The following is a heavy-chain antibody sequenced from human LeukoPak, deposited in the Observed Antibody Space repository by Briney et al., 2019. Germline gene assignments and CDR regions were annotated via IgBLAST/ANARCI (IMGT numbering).Heavy chain of an antibody. J-gene: IGHJ6*02. CDR3: AREVECSGGSCYSGFYNYYYGMDV. Sequence: GGSLRLSCAASGFTFSSYEMNWVRQAPGKGLEWVSYISSSGSTIYYADSVKGRFTISRVNAKNSLYLQMNSLRAEDTAVYYCAREVECSGGSCYSGFYNYYYGMDVWGQGTTVTVSS. D-gene: IGHD2-15*01. CDR1: GFTFSSYE. CDR2: ISSSGSTI. V-gene: IGHV3-48*03.